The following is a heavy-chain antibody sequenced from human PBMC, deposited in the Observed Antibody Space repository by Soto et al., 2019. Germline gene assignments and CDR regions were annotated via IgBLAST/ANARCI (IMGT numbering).Heavy chain of an antibody. D-gene: IGHD3-9*01. CDR2: INPSGGST. J-gene: IGHJ4*02. CDR3: ARGGLRYFDWLSSSY. V-gene: IGHV1-46*03. CDR1: GYTFTSYY. Sequence: ASVKVSCKASGYTFTSYYMHWVRQAPGQGIKWMGIINPSGGSTSYAQKFQGRVTMTRDTSTSTVYMELSSLRSEDTAVYYCARGGLRYFDWLSSSYWGQGTLVTVSS.